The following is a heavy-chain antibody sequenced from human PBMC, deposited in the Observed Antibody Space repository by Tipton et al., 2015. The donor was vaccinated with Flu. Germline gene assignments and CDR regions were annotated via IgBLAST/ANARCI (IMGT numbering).Heavy chain of an antibody. CDR1: GYTFTGYY. V-gene: IGHV1-46*01. CDR3: ARNTYYDILTRTQDAFDI. J-gene: IGHJ3*02. CDR2: INPSGGST. D-gene: IGHD3-9*01. Sequence: QLVQSGAEVKKPGASVKVSCKASGYTFTGYYMHWVRRAPGQGLEWMGIINPSGGSTSYAQKFQGRVTMTRDTSTSTVYMELSSLRSEDTAVYYCARNTYYDILTRTQDAFDIWGQGTMVTVSS.